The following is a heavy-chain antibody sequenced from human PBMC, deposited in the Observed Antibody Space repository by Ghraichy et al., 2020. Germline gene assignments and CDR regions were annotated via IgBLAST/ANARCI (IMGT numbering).Heavy chain of an antibody. V-gene: IGHV3-7*04. CDR2: IKQDGTER. D-gene: IGHD5-18*01. J-gene: IGHJ4*02. CDR3: GRGGYIYGSNPVDY. CDR1: GFTFDTYY. Sequence: ETLSLTCAASGFTFDTYYMTWVRQAPGKGLEWVANIKQDGTERYYVDSVKGRFTISRDNAKDSVYLQMSGLRAEDTAVYFCGRGGYIYGSNPVDYWGQGTQVTVSS.